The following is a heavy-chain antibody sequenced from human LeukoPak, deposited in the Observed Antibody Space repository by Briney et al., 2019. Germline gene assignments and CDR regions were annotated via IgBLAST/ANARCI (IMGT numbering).Heavy chain of an antibody. CDR2: IYTSGST. CDR3: ARRGKVVTVNYYYYYMDV. V-gene: IGHV4-61*02. Sequence: SETLSLTCTVSGGSISSGSYYWSWIRQPAGKGLEWIGRIYTSGSTNNPSLKSRVTISVDTSKNQFSLKLSSVTAADTAVYYCARRGKVVTVNYYYYYMDVWGKGTTVTVSS. CDR1: GGSISSGSYY. J-gene: IGHJ6*03. D-gene: IGHD4-23*01.